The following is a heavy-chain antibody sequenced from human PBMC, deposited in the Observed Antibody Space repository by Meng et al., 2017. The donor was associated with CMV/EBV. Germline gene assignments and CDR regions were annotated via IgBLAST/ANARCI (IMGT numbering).Heavy chain of an antibody. CDR2: INPNSGGT. J-gene: IGHJ4*02. V-gene: IGHV1-2*02. CDR1: GYTFTGYY. CDR3: AREVGDGGIDY. D-gene: IGHD5-24*01. Sequence: ASVKVSCKASGYTFTGYYMHWVRQAPGQGLEWMGWINPNSGGTYYAQKFQGRVTITTDESTSTAYMELSSLRSEDTAVYYCAREVGDGGIDYWGQGTLVTVSS.